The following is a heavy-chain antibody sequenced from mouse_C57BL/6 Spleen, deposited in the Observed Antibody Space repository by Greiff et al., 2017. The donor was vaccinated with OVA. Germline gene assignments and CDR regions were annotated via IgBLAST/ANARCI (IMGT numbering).Heavy chain of an antibody. CDR3: ARWITTVVATEYFDV. Sequence: VKLQESGAELVKPGASVKISCKASGYAFSSYWMNWVKQRPGKGLEWIGQIYPGDGDTNYNGKFKGKATLTADKSSSTAYMQLSSLTSEDSAVYFCARWITTVVATEYFDVWGTGTTVTVSS. CDR1: GYAFSSYW. J-gene: IGHJ1*03. CDR2: IYPGDGDT. D-gene: IGHD1-1*01. V-gene: IGHV1-80*01.